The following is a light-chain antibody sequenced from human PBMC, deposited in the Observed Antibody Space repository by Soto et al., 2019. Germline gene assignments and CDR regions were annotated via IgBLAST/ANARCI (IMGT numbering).Light chain of an antibody. V-gene: IGKV1-39*01. J-gene: IGKJ5*01. CDR1: QSISSY. CDR3: QQFNSYPIN. CDR2: AAS. Sequence: DIQMTQSPSSLSASVGDRVTITCRASQSISSYLNWYQQKPGKAPKLLIYAASSLQSGVPSRFSGSGSGTDFTLTISSLKPEDFATYQCQQFNSYPINFGQGTRLEIK.